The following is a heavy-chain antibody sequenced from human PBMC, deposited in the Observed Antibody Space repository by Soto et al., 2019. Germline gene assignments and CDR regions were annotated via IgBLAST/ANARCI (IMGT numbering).Heavy chain of an antibody. Sequence: QVQLQESGPGLVKPSQTLSLTCTVSGDSISTGDYSWSWIRQHPGQGLEWIGYIYYSGSTYYNPSLRSRVTISVDTSKNQFSPKLSSVTAADTAVYYCARFDYGDYYFDYWGQGTLVTVSS. CDR3: ARFDYGDYYFDY. V-gene: IGHV4-31*03. D-gene: IGHD4-17*01. CDR1: GDSISTGDYS. CDR2: IYYSGST. J-gene: IGHJ4*02.